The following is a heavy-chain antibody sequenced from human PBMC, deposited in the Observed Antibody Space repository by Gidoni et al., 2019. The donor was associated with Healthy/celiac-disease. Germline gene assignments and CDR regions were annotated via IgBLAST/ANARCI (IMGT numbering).Heavy chain of an antibody. CDR3: ARLHCSGGSCYSGVFYYYGMDV. J-gene: IGHJ6*02. CDR1: GFTFRSYE. Sequence: EVQLVESGGGLGQPGGSRRLYCAASGFTFRSYEMNWGRQAPGKGLEWVSYISSSGSTIYYADSVKGRFTISRDNAKNSLYLQMNSLRAEDTADYYCARLHCSGGSCYSGVFYYYGMDVWGQGTTVTVSS. V-gene: IGHV3-48*03. D-gene: IGHD2-15*01. CDR2: ISSSGSTI.